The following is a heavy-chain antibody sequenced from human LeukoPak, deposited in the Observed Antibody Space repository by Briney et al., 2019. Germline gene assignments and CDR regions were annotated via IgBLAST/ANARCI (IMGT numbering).Heavy chain of an antibody. CDR1: GFTFSSSW. Sequence: GGSLRLSCAASGFTFSSSWMSWVRQAPGKGLVWVSRINSDGSSTSYADSVKGRFTISRDSAKNTLYLQMNSLRAEDTAVYYCARETTVTLGAWNYWGQGTLVTVSS. CDR2: INSDGSST. V-gene: IGHV3-74*01. J-gene: IGHJ4*02. CDR3: ARETTVTLGAWNY. D-gene: IGHD4-17*01.